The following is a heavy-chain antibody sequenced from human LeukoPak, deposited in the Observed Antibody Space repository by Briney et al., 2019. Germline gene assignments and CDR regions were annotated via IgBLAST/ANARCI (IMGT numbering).Heavy chain of an antibody. Sequence: GESLRLSCAASGFTFSSYDMHWVRQAPGKGMEWEAVISYDGSNKYYADSVKGRFTISRDNSKNTLYLQMNSLRAEDAAVYYCARDMTHDLWRSYGVAVWGQGTTVTVSS. J-gene: IGHJ6*02. CDR3: ARDMTHDLWRSYGVAV. CDR1: GFTFSSYD. V-gene: IGHV3-30-3*01. CDR2: ISYDGSNK. D-gene: IGHD3-3*01.